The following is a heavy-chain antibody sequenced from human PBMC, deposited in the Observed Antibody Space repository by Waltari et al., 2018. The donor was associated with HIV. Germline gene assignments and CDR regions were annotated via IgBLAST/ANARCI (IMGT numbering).Heavy chain of an antibody. CDR3: ARNRNGALDY. CDR1: GYTFTNYA. Sequence: QVQLVQSGSELKKPGASVKVSCKASGYTFTNYAMNWVRQAPGQGLDWMGWINTNTGKPTYAQGFTGRFVSSLDTAGSTAYLQISSLKAEDTAVYDCARNRNGALDYWGQGTLVTVSS. J-gene: IGHJ4*02. CDR2: INTNTGKP. V-gene: IGHV7-4-1*02. D-gene: IGHD2-8*01.